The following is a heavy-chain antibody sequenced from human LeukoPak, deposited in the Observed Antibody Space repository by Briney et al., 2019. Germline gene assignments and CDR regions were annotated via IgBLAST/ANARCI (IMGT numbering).Heavy chain of an antibody. J-gene: IGHJ5*02. CDR1: GFAFSIYA. CDR3: ARDPIAAAGSYNWFDP. Sequence: GGSLRLSCAASGFAFSIYAMSWVRQAPGKGLEWVSAISGSGDSTYYADSVKGRFTISRDNSKNTLYLQMNSLRAEDTAVYYCARDPIAAAGSYNWFDPWGQGTLVTVSS. D-gene: IGHD6-13*01. CDR2: ISGSGDST. V-gene: IGHV3-23*01.